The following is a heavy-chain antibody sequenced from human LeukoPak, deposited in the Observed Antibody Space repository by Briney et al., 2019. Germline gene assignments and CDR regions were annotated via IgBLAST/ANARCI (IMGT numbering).Heavy chain of an antibody. CDR3: ARHDFWSGFKGGDY. CDR2: IKQDGSET. CDR1: GFTFSSYW. Sequence: PGGSLRLSCAASGFTFSSYWMSWVRQAPGKGLEWVANIKQDGSETYYVDSVKGRFTISRDNAKNSLYLQMNSLRAEDTAFYYCARHDFWSGFKGGDYWGQGTLVTVSS. V-gene: IGHV3-7*03. J-gene: IGHJ4*02. D-gene: IGHD3-3*01.